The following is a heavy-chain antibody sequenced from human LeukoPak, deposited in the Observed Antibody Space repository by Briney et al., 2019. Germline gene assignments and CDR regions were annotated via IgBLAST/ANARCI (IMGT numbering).Heavy chain of an antibody. CDR1: GFTFSDYA. V-gene: IGHV3-23*01. J-gene: IGHJ4*02. D-gene: IGHD3-3*01. CDR2: LSGSGAGT. Sequence: GGSLRLSCAASGFTFSDYALGWVRQAPGRGLEWVATLSGSGAGTYYSDSVQGRFTISRDNSKRTLFLQMNSLRAEDTAFYYCAKAELGVDTFFDYWGQGTLVTVSS. CDR3: AKAELGVDTFFDY.